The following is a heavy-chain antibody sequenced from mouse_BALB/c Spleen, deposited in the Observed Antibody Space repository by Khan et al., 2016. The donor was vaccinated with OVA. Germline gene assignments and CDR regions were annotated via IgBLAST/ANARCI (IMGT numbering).Heavy chain of an antibody. Sequence: EVELVESGGDLVKPGGSLKLSCAASGFTFSTYGMSWVRQTPDKRLEWVATVSTGGGYTYYPDSVKGRFTISRDNAKNTLYLQMSGLKSEDTAMFCCTRLAYYYDSEGFAYWGRGNLVT. J-gene: IGHJ3*01. V-gene: IGHV5-6*01. CDR3: TRLAYYYDSEGFAY. CDR1: GFTFSTYG. D-gene: IGHD1-1*01. CDR2: VSTGGGYT.